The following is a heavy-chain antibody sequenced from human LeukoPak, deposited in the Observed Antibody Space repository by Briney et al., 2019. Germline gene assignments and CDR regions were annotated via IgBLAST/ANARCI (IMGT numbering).Heavy chain of an antibody. D-gene: IGHD5-18*01. CDR1: GFTFSSYA. V-gene: IGHV3-64*01. CDR3: ARDKADTAMVTDY. J-gene: IGHJ4*02. CDR2: ISSNGGST. Sequence: HPGGPLRLSCAASGFTFSSYAMHCVRQAPGEGLEYVSAISSNGGSTHYANSVKGRFTISRDNSKNTLYLQMGSLRAEDMAVYYCARDKADTAMVTDYWGQGTLVTVSS.